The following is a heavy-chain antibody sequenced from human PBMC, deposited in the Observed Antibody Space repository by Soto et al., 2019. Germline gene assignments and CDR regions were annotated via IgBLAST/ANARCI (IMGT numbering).Heavy chain of an antibody. V-gene: IGHV1-2*02. D-gene: IGHD3-22*01. Sequence: QVQLVQSGAAVKKPGASVKVSCKASGYTFTDYYVHWVRQAPGQGLEWMGWINPKSGGTKSAQKFQGRVTMTRDTSINTAYMELSRLRADDTAVYYCARRKGECDDSSGYHYYFDSWGQGTLVTVSS. CDR2: INPKSGGT. CDR1: GYTFTDYY. J-gene: IGHJ4*02. CDR3: ARRKGECDDSSGYHYYFDS.